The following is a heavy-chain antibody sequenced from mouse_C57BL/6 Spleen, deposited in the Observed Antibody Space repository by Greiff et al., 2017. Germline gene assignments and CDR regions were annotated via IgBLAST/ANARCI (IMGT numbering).Heavy chain of an antibody. CDR3: ARSGDGYYGG. Sequence: QVQLQQSGAELARPGASVKLSCKASGYTFTSYGISWVKQRTGQGLEWIGEIYPRSGNTYYNEKFKGKATLTAAKSSSTAYMELRSLTSEDSAVYFCARSGDGYYGGWGQGTLVTVSA. CDR2: IYPRSGNT. V-gene: IGHV1-81*01. J-gene: IGHJ3*01. D-gene: IGHD2-3*01. CDR1: GYTFTSYG.